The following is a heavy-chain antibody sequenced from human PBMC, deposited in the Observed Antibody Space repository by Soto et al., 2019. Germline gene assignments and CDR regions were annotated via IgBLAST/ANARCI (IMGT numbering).Heavy chain of an antibody. CDR3: AKLVGGGDYGDY. CDR1: GFTFSSYG. CDR2: ISYDGSNK. V-gene: IGHV3-30*18. D-gene: IGHD2-15*01. Sequence: QVQLVESGGGVVQPGRSLRLSCAASGFTFSSYGMHWVRQAPGKGLEWVAVISYDGSNKYYADSVKGRFTISRDNSKNTLYLQMNSLRAEDTAVYYCAKLVGGGDYGDYWGQGTLVTVSS. J-gene: IGHJ4*02.